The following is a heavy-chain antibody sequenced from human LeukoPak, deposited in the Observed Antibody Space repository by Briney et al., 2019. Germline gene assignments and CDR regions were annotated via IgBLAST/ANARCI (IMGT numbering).Heavy chain of an antibody. D-gene: IGHD2-15*01. CDR1: GYTFTGYY. CDR2: INPNSGGT. V-gene: IGHV1-2*04. J-gene: IGHJ6*02. Sequence: ASVKVSCKASGYTFTGYYMHWVRQAPGQGLEWMGWINPNSGGTNYAQKFQGWVTMTRDTSISTAYMELSRLRSDDTAVYYCARGGSCPLYYYGMDVWGQGTTVTVSS. CDR3: ARGGSCPLYYYGMDV.